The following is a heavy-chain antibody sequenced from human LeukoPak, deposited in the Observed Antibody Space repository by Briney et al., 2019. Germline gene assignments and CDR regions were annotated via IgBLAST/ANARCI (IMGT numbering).Heavy chain of an antibody. CDR1: GFIFSSDD. Sequence: GGSLRHSCAASGFIFSSDDMHWVRQASGKGLEWVAGIQSNGRNKYYVDSVKGRFAISRDNSKSTLYLQVNSLRVEDTALYYCARESEGGTGTSCPDYWGQGTLVTVSS. CDR2: IQSNGRNK. J-gene: IGHJ4*02. V-gene: IGHV3-33*05. CDR3: ARESEGGTGTSCPDY. D-gene: IGHD2-2*01.